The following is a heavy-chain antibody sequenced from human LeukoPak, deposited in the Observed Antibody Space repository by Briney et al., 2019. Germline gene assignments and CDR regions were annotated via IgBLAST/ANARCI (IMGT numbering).Heavy chain of an antibody. J-gene: IGHJ4*01. CDR3: AKDLQWELRGYFDY. CDR1: GFTFSSYA. CDR2: ISGSGGST. V-gene: IGHV3-23*01. D-gene: IGHD1-26*01. Sequence: GGSLRLSCAASGFTFSSYAMSWVRQAPGKGLEWISAISGSGGSTYYADSVKGRFTISRDNSKNTLYLQMNSLRAEDTAVYYCAKDLQWELRGYFDYWGQEPWSPSPQ.